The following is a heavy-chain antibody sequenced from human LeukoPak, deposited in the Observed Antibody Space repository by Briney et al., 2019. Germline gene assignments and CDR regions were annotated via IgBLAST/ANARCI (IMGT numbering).Heavy chain of an antibody. Sequence: PGGSLRLSCAASGFTFSNYWMHWVRQAPGKGLVWVSRINTDGSSSTYADSVKGRFTISRDNAKNTLYLQMNSLRAEDTAVYYCARGSYYMDVGGKGTTVTVSS. CDR1: GFTFSNYW. V-gene: IGHV3-74*01. J-gene: IGHJ6*03. CDR2: INTDGSSS. CDR3: ARGSYYMDV.